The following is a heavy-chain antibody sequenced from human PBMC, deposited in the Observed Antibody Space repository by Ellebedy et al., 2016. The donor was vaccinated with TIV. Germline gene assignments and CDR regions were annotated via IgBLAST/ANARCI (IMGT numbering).Heavy chain of an antibody. V-gene: IGHV1-46*01. CDR1: GYTFTRYY. Sequence: AASVKVSCKASGYTFTRYYMHWVRQAPGQGLQWMGLIYPSGDNTSYAQNFQGRVTVTRDTSTSTVYMELSSLRSEDTAVYYCARSPSRLNWFDPWGQGTPVTVSS. J-gene: IGHJ5*02. CDR2: IYPSGDNT. CDR3: ARSPSRLNWFDP. D-gene: IGHD6-25*01.